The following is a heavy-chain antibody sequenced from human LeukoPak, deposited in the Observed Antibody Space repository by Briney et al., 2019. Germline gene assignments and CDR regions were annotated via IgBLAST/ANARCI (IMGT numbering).Heavy chain of an antibody. CDR1: GFTFSSYE. CDR3: AKVAVHDAFDI. D-gene: IGHD2-15*01. Sequence: GGSLRLSCAASGFTFSSYEMNWVRQAPGKGLEWVAFIRYDGSNKYYADSVKGRFTISRDNSKNTLYLQMNSLRAEDTAVYYCAKVAVHDAFDIWGQGTMVTVSS. V-gene: IGHV3-30*02. CDR2: IRYDGSNK. J-gene: IGHJ3*02.